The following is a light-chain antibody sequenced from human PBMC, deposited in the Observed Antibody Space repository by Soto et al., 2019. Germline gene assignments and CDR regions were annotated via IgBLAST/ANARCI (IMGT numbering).Light chain of an antibody. CDR2: DAS. CDR3: QQSSNWPGT. Sequence: EIVLTQSPATLSLSPGEXATLSCRASQSVSSYLAWYQQKPGQAPRLLIYDASNRATGIPARFSGSGSGTDFTLTISSLEPEDFAVYYCQQSSNWPGTFGGGTKVDIK. CDR1: QSVSSY. V-gene: IGKV3-11*01. J-gene: IGKJ4*01.